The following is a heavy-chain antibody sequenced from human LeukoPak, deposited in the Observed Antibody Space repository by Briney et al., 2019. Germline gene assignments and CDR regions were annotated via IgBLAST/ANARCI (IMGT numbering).Heavy chain of an antibody. CDR1: GGSFSGYY. CDR2: INHSGST. CDR3: ARGLGLEGFDY. Sequence: SETLSLTCAVYGGSFSGYYWSWIRQPPGKGLEWIGEINHSGSTNYNPSLKNRVTISVDTSKNQFSLKLSSVTAADTAVYYCARGLGLEGFDYWGQGTLVTVSS. D-gene: IGHD7-27*01. V-gene: IGHV4-34*01. J-gene: IGHJ4*02.